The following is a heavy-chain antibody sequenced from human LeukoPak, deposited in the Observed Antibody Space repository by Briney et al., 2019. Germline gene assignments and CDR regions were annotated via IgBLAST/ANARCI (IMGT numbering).Heavy chain of an antibody. D-gene: IGHD6-19*01. CDR1: GFTFSSYG. Sequence: GGSLRLSCAASGFTFSSYGMSWVRQAPGKGLEWVSAISGSGGSTYYADSVKGRFTISRDNSKNTLYLQMNSLRAEDTAVYYCAKEGQWLVHYYYYYYMDVWGKGTTVTISS. CDR3: AKEGQWLVHYYYYYYMDV. V-gene: IGHV3-23*01. CDR2: ISGSGGST. J-gene: IGHJ6*03.